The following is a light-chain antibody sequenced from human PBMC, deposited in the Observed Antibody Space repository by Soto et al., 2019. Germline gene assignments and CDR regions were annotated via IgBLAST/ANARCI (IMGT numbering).Light chain of an antibody. CDR2: GAS. CDR3: QQTCNRYFT. Sequence: IQLTQSPSSLSAAVGDRVTITCRTSQNILNHLNWYQQKPGKVPKILIYGASTLHNGVPSRFSAGGSGSLFTITISNLQPDDFATYYCQQTCNRYFTFGPGT. CDR1: QNILNH. J-gene: IGKJ3*01. V-gene: IGKV1-39*01.